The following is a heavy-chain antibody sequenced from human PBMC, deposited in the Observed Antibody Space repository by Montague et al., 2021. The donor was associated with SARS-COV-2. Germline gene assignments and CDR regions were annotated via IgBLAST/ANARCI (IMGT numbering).Heavy chain of an antibody. CDR2: IHHGGST. D-gene: IGHD2-2*02. J-gene: IGHJ6*03. CDR1: GGSFSTYS. V-gene: IGHV4-34*01. CDR3: ARLGDGVVPSPILGVGPYYSYYYKDV. Sequence: SETLSLTCAVHGGSFSTYSWNWIRQPPGKGLEWIGEIHHGGSTNYNPSLKSRVTISADTSKNQFSLKLTSVAAADTAVYYCARLGDGVVPSPILGVGPYYSYYYKDVWGKGNTVTVSS.